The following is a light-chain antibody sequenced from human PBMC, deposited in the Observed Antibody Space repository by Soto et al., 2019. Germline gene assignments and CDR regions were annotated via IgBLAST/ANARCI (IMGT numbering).Light chain of an antibody. CDR2: DAS. Sequence: EIVMTQSPVTLSVSPGERATLSCRASQSINRKVAWYQQRPGQAPRLLIYDASIRATGIPARFSGSGSGTELSLTIDSLQYEDCAVNYCKQYDSWSPLTFGGGTKEEIK. CDR3: KQYDSWSPLT. V-gene: IGKV3-15*01. J-gene: IGKJ4*02. CDR1: QSINRK.